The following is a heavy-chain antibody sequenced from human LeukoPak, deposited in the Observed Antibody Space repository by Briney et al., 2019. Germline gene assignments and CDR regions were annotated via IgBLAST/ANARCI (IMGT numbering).Heavy chain of an antibody. CDR1: GFTFSSYG. V-gene: IGHV3-23*01. Sequence: GGSLRLSCAASGFTFSSYGMSWVRQAPGKGLEWVSAISGSGGSTYYADSVKGRFTISRDNSKNTLYLQMNSLRAEDTAVYYCAKAPSSGFFYYYYYMDVWGKGTTVTISS. CDR3: AKAPSSGFFYYYYYMDV. D-gene: IGHD6-19*01. J-gene: IGHJ6*03. CDR2: ISGSGGST.